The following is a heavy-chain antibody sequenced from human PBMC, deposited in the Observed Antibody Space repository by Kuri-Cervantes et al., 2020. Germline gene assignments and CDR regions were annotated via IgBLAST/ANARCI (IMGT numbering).Heavy chain of an antibody. J-gene: IGHJ6*02. CDR3: ARWVGGLDV. D-gene: IGHD1-26*01. CDR1: GFTFSDYY. V-gene: IGHV3-11*01. Sequence: GESLKISCAASGFTFSDYYMSWIRQAPGKGLEWVSYISQSGTPMIHADSVKGRFTISRDNAKNSLYLQMSSLRVEDTAIYYCARWVGGLDVWGQGTTVTVSS. CDR2: ISQSGTPM.